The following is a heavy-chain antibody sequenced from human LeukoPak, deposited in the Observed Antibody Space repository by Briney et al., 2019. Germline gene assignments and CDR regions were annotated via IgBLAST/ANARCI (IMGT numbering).Heavy chain of an antibody. Sequence: GGSLRLSCAASGFTFSSYAMSWVRQAPGKGLEWVSAISGSGGSTYYADSVKGRFTISRDNVKNSLFLQMNSLSAEDTALYYCARDPAFDYWGQGTLVTVSS. CDR3: ARDPAFDY. J-gene: IGHJ4*02. D-gene: IGHD2-2*01. V-gene: IGHV3-23*01. CDR1: GFTFSSYA. CDR2: ISGSGGST.